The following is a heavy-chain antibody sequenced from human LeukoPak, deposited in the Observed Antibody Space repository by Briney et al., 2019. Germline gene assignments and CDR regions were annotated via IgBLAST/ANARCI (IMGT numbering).Heavy chain of an antibody. CDR3: ARFRYYDSSGYYPYYFDY. V-gene: IGHV4-59*01. Sequence: PSETLSLTCTVSGGSISSYYWSWLRQPPGKGLEWIGYIYYSGSTNYNPSLKSRVTISVDTSKNQFSLKLSSVTAADTAVYYCARFRYYDSSGYYPYYFDYWGQGTLVTVSS. D-gene: IGHD3-22*01. J-gene: IGHJ4*02. CDR2: IYYSGST. CDR1: GGSISSYY.